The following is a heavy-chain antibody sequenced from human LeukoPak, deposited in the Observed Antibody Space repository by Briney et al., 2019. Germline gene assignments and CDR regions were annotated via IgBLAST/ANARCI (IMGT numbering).Heavy chain of an antibody. Sequence: SETLSLTCTVSGGSISSSSYYWCWIRQPPGKGLEWIGSIYYSGSTYYNPSLKSRVTISVDTSKNQVSLKLRSVTAADTAVYYCARGDSGWYLGLGFDYWGQGTLVTVSS. CDR2: IYYSGST. J-gene: IGHJ4*02. CDR3: ARGDSGWYLGLGFDY. V-gene: IGHV4-39*07. D-gene: IGHD6-19*01. CDR1: GGSISSSSYY.